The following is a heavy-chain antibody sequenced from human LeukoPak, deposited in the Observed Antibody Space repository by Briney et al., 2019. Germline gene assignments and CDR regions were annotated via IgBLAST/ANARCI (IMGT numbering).Heavy chain of an antibody. CDR2: INHSGST. CDR1: GGSFSGYY. CDR3: ARDGQHIAAAGTGIGY. Sequence: SETLSLTCAVYGGSFSGYYWSWIRQPPGKGLEWIGEINHSGSTNYNPSLKSRVTISVDTSKNQFSLKLSSVTAADTAVYYCARDGQHIAAAGTGIGYWGQGTLVTVSS. J-gene: IGHJ4*02. V-gene: IGHV4-34*01. D-gene: IGHD6-13*01.